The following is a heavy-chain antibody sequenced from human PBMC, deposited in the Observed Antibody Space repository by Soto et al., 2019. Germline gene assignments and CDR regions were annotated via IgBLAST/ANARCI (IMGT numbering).Heavy chain of an antibody. CDR1: GGSFSGYY. CDR3: AGHTVTHFDY. J-gene: IGHJ4*02. Sequence: QVQLQQWGAGLLKPSETLSLTCAVYGGSFSGYYWSWIRQPPGKGLEWIGEINHSGSINYNPSLKSRVTISVDASKNQFSLKLSSVTAADTAVYYYAGHTVTHFDYWGQETLVTVSS. D-gene: IGHD4-17*01. CDR2: INHSGSI. V-gene: IGHV4-34*01.